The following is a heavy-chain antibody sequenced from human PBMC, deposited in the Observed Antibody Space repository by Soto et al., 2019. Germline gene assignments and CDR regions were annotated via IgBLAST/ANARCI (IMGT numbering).Heavy chain of an antibody. V-gene: IGHV4-61*01. D-gene: IGHD2-15*01. Sequence: QVQLQESGPGLVKPSETLSLTCTVSGGSVTSGTYYWSWIRQPPGKGLEWIGFISYTGSTSYNPSLKSRVTNSVGSSTSQFSLRLNSVTAADTGVYYCPRGVARWGQGTLATVSS. CDR2: ISYTGST. CDR1: GGSVTSGTYY. CDR3: PRGVAR. J-gene: IGHJ4*02.